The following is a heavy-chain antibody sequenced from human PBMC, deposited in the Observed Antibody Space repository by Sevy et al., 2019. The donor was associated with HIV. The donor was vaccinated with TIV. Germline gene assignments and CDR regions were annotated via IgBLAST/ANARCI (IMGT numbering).Heavy chain of an antibody. V-gene: IGHV4-4*07. Sequence: SETSLTCTVSGGSISSYYWSWIRQPAGKGLEWIGRIYTSGSTNYNPSLKSRVTMSVDTSKNQFSLKLSSVTAADTAVYYCARDKGGTTGTTRPNWFDPWGQGTLVTVSS. J-gene: IGHJ5*02. CDR1: GGSISSYY. CDR2: IYTSGST. D-gene: IGHD1-1*01. CDR3: ARDKGGTTGTTRPNWFDP.